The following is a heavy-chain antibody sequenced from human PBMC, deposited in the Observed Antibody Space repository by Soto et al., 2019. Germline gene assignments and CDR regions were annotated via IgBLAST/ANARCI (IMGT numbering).Heavy chain of an antibody. V-gene: IGHV3-30-3*01. D-gene: IGHD1-26*01. CDR1: GFTFSSYA. CDR2: ISYDGSNK. CDR3: ARDGDLGALYYYYYGMDV. Sequence: GESLKISCAASGFTFSSYAMHWVRQAPGKGLEWVAVISYDGSNKYYADSVKGRFTISRDNSKNTLYLQMNSLRAEDTAVYYCARDGDLGALYYYYYGMDVWGQGTTVTVSS. J-gene: IGHJ6*02.